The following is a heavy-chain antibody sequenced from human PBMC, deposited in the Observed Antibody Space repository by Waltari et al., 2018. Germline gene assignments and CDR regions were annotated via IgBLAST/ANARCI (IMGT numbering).Heavy chain of an antibody. CDR3: ARGIAARPNYYGMDV. J-gene: IGHJ6*02. V-gene: IGHV1-69*01. Sequence: QVQLVQSGAEVKKPGSSVKVSCNASGGPFSSYAISWVRQAPGQGLEWMGVIIPIFGTANYAQKFQGRVTMTADESTSTAYMELSSLRSEDTAVYYCARGIAARPNYYGMDVWGQGTTVTVSS. D-gene: IGHD6-6*01. CDR2: IIPIFGTA. CDR1: GGPFSSYA.